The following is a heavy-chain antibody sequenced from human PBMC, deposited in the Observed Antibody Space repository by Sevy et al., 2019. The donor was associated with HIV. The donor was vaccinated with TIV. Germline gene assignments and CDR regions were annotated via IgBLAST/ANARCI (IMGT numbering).Heavy chain of an antibody. CDR1: GFTFSSYS. CDR2: ISSSSSTI. V-gene: IGHV3-48*02. D-gene: IGHD6-6*01. CDR3: AREGMITSRIAARQLDY. Sequence: GGSLRLSCAASGFTFSSYSMNWVRQAPGKGLEWVSYISSSSSTIYYADSVKGRFTISRDNAKNSLYLQMNSLRDEDTDVYYCAREGMITSRIAARQLDYWGQGTLVTVSS. J-gene: IGHJ4*02.